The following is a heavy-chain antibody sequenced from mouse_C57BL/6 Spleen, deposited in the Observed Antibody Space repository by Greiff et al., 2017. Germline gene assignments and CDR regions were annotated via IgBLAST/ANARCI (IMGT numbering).Heavy chain of an antibody. CDR3: ERRGQYGD. V-gene: IGHV1-26*01. Sequence: EVQLQQSGPELVKPGASVKISCKASGYTFTDYYMNWVKQSHGKSLEWIGDINPNNGGTSYNQKFKGKATLTVDKSSSTAYMELRSLTSEDSAVYNCERRGQYGDWGQSTTRTVAS. CDR2: INPNNGGT. J-gene: IGHJ2*01. CDR1: GYTFTDYY. D-gene: IGHD3-3*01.